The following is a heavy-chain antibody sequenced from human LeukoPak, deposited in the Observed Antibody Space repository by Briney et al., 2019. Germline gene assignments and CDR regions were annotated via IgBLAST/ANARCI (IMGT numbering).Heavy chain of an antibody. V-gene: IGHV1-8*01. D-gene: IGHD2-2*01. CDR1: GYTFTSYD. Sequence: ASVKVSCKASGYTFTSYDINWVRQATGQGLEWMGWMNPNSGNTGYPQKFQGRVTMTRNTSISTAYMELSSLRSEDTAVYYCARGLKGYCSSTSCPYRNDYWGQGTLVTVSS. J-gene: IGHJ4*02. CDR3: ARGLKGYCSSTSCPYRNDY. CDR2: MNPNSGNT.